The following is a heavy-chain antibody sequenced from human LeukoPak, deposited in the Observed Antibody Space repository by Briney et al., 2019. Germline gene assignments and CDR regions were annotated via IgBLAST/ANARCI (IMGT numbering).Heavy chain of an antibody. D-gene: IGHD3-10*01. J-gene: IGHJ4*02. CDR2: IIPIFGTA. V-gene: IGHV1-69*05. Sequence: GASVKVSCKASGGTFSSYAISWVRQAPGQGLEWMGGIIPIFGTADYAQKFQGRVTITTDESTSTAYMELSSLRSEDTAVYYCARVPYYGSGSYYPFDYWGQGTLVTVS. CDR3: ARVPYYGSGSYYPFDY. CDR1: GGTFSSYA.